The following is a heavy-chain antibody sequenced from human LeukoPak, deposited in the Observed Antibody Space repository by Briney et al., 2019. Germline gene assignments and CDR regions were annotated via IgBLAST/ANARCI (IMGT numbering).Heavy chain of an antibody. CDR3: ATKQWLAPPPDS. J-gene: IGHJ4*02. CDR1: GFTFSRYW. Sequence: GGSLRLSCAAPGFTFSRYWMLWVRQAPGKGLESVSRINTDGTVTTYADSVKGRFTVSRDNADNTMFLQMNSVRDEDTAVYYCATKQWLAPPPDSWGQGTRVTVSS. CDR2: INTDGTVT. V-gene: IGHV3-74*01. D-gene: IGHD6-19*01.